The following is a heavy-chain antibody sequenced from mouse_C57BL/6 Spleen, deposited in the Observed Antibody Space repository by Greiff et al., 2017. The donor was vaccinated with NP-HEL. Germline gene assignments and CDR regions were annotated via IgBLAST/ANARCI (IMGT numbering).Heavy chain of an antibody. CDR3: ASGRLRGY. Sequence: QVQLQQPGAELVRPGTSVKLSCKASGYTFTSYWMHWVKQRPGQGLEWIGVIDPSDSYTNYNQKFKGKATLTVDTSSSTAYMQLSSLTSEDSAVYYCASGRLRGYWGKGTTLTVSS. D-gene: IGHD1-1*01. CDR2: IDPSDSYT. CDR1: GYTFTSYW. V-gene: IGHV1-59*01. J-gene: IGHJ2*01.